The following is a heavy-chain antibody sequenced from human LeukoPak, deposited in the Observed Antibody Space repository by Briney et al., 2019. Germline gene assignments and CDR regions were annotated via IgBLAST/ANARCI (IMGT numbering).Heavy chain of an antibody. D-gene: IGHD2-8*01. J-gene: IGHJ6*02. CDR2: IWFDGKNE. V-gene: IGHV3-33*08. CDR1: GFSFSDAW. Sequence: GGSLRLSCAASGFSFSDAWMNWVRQAPGKGLEWVADIWFDGKNEHFADSVKGRFTISRDNSKNTMYLQINSLRAEDTAVYYCARDRHCAHGVCHNSAGMDVWGQGTTVTVSS. CDR3: ARDRHCAHGVCHNSAGMDV.